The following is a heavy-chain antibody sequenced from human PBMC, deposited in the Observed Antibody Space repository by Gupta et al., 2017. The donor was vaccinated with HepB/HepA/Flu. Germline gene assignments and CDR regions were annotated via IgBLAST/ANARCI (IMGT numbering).Heavy chain of an antibody. V-gene: IGHV1-69*01. Sequence: QVQLVQSGAEVKKPGSSVTVSCKASGGTFSSYAISWVRQAPGQGLEGMGGIIPIFGTANYAQKFQGRVTITADESTSTAYMELSSLRSEDTAVYYCARVQTFDYYDSSGYYSEGNWFDPWGQGTLVTVSS. CDR2: IIPIFGTA. J-gene: IGHJ5*02. CDR3: ARVQTFDYYDSSGYYSEGNWFDP. CDR1: GGTFSSYA. D-gene: IGHD3-22*01.